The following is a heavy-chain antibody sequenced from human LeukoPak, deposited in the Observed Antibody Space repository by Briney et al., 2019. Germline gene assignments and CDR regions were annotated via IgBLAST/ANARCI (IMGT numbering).Heavy chain of an antibody. V-gene: IGHV4-38-2*02. CDR1: GYSISSGYY. CDR2: IYHSGST. CDR3: ARDDKAVAGTNYYYYGMDV. J-gene: IGHJ6*02. D-gene: IGHD6-19*01. Sequence: SETLSLTCTVSGYSISSGYYWGWIRQPPGKGLEWIGSIYHSGSTYYNPSLKSRVTISVDTSKNQFSLKLSSVTAADTAVYYCARDDKAVAGTNYYYYGMDVWGQGTTVTVSS.